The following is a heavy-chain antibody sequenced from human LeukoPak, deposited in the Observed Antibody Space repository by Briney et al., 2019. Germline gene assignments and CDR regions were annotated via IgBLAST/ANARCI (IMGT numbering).Heavy chain of an antibody. Sequence: GGSLRLSCAASGLTFNNAWMSWVRQAPGKGLEWGGRIKSKSDGGTTDYAAPVKGRFTISRDDTKDTLYLQMNSLKTEDTAVYYCTTALTKAYLYWYFDLWGRGTLVTVSS. CDR1: GLTFNNAW. CDR3: TTALTKAYLYWYFDL. J-gene: IGHJ2*01. D-gene: IGHD2-21*01. V-gene: IGHV3-15*01. CDR2: IKSKSDGGTT.